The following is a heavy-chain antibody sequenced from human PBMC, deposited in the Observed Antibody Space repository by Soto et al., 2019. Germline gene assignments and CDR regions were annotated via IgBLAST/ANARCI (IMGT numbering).Heavy chain of an antibody. CDR1: GYTFTAYY. V-gene: IGHV1-2*02. CDR3: ARAVHTMIQGVRFRVGQ. CDR2: INPNGGGT. J-gene: IGHJ4*02. D-gene: IGHD3-10*01. Sequence: GASVKVSCKASGYTFTAYYIHWVRQAPGQGLEWMGWINPNGGGTKYAQKFQGRVTMTRDTSINTAYMELTRLTSDDTAVYYCARAVHTMIQGVRFRVGQWGQGTLVTVSS.